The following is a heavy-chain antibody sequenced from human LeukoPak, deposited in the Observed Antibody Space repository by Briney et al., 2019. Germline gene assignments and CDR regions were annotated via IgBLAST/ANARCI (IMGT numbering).Heavy chain of an antibody. CDR3: ARKTGGSLDI. Sequence: GGSLRLSCAASGFTFSSYGMNWVRQAPGKGLEWVTYISSSSSTVYYADSVKGRFTISRDNAKNSLYLEMNSLRAEDTAVYYCARKTGGSLDIWGQGTMVTVSS. D-gene: IGHD7-27*01. J-gene: IGHJ3*02. V-gene: IGHV3-48*01. CDR2: ISSSSSTV. CDR1: GFTFSSYG.